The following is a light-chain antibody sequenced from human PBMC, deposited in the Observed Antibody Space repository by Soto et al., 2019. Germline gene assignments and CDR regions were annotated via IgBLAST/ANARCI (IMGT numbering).Light chain of an antibody. CDR2: DAS. CDR3: QQYNNWPTT. V-gene: IGKV3D-15*01. J-gene: IGKJ2*01. CDR1: QSVSSY. Sequence: SVLTQSPGPLSLSPGERPTLSCRASQSVSSYLARYQQKPGQAPRLLIYDASNRATGIPARFSGSGSGTEFTLTISSLQSEDFALYFCQQYNNWPTTFGQGTKVDI.